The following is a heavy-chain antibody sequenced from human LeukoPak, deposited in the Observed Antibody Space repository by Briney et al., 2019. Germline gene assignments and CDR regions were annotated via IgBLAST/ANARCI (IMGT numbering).Heavy chain of an antibody. D-gene: IGHD3-22*01. J-gene: IGHJ4*02. CDR3: AKDRGYYDSSGYQED. Sequence: GGSLRLSCAASGFTFDDYAMHWVRQAPGKGLEWVSLISGDGGSTYYADSVKGRFSISRDNSKNSLYLQMNSLRTEDTALYYCAKDRGYYDSSGYQEDWGQGTLVTVSS. CDR2: ISGDGGST. V-gene: IGHV3-43*02. CDR1: GFTFDDYA.